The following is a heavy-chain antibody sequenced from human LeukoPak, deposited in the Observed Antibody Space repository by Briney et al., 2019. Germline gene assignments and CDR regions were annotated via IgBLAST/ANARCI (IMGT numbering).Heavy chain of an antibody. J-gene: IGHJ4*02. CDR1: GFTFSNYW. CDR2: IKQDGSEK. CDR3: ARDQTRGFYVAATTINDY. Sequence: GGSLRLSCAASGFTFSNYWMTWVRQAPGKGLEWVANIKQDGSEKYYVDSVKGRFTISRDNAKNSLYLQMNSLRAEDTAVYYCARDQTRGFYVAATTINDYWGQGTLVTVSS. D-gene: IGHD5-24*01. V-gene: IGHV3-7*01.